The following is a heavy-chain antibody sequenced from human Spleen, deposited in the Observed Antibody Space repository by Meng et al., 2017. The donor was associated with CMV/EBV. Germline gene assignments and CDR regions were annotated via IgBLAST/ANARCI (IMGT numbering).Heavy chain of an antibody. CDR1: GFSFSNYW. J-gene: IGHJ6*02. Sequence: GESLKISCAASGFSFSNYWMHWVRQAPRKGPVWVSRIRGDGSTTHYADSVKGRFTVSRDNAKNTLYLQMNSLRAEDTAVYFCARTPNFGVVMDVWGQGTMVTVSS. D-gene: IGHD3-3*01. CDR2: IRGDGSTT. CDR3: ARTPNFGVVMDV. V-gene: IGHV3-74*01.